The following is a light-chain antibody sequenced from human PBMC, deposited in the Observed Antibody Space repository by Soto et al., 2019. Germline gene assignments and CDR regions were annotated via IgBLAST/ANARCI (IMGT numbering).Light chain of an antibody. J-gene: IGKJ1*01. CDR3: QQYNSYSRT. Sequence: DIQMTQSPSTLSASVGDRVTLTCRASQSISSWLAGYQQKPGKAPKLLIYDASSLESGVPSRFSGSGSGTALTLTVSRLQPDHFATYYCQQYNSYSRTFGQGTKGEIK. CDR2: DAS. CDR1: QSISSW. V-gene: IGKV1-5*01.